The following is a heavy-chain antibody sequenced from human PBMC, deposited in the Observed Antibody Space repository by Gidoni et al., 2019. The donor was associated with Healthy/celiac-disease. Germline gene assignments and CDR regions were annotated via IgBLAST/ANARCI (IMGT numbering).Heavy chain of an antibody. V-gene: IGHV3-23*04. J-gene: IGHJ4*02. CDR2: IRGSGGST. CDR3: AKDSRAYSSLISS. CDR1: GFPFSSHA. Sequence: EAQLGESGGGSVEPGGSLRLSCAAPGFPFSSHAMSWVRQAPGKGLAWVSAIRGSGGSTYYADSVKGRVTISRDNSKNTLYLQMNSLRAEDTAVYYCAKDSRAYSSLISSWGQGTLVTVSS. D-gene: IGHD6-13*01.